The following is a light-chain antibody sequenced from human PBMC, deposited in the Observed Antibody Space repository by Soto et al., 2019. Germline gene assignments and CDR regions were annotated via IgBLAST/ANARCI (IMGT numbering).Light chain of an antibody. J-gene: IGKJ1*01. CDR2: KAS. CDR3: QHYNSYSEA. Sequence: DIHMTQSPSTLSGSVGYRVTITCLSSHTISSWLSWYQQKPGKAPKILIYKASTLKSGVPSRFSGSGSGTEFTLTISSLQPDDFATYYCQHYNSYSEAFGQGTKVDIK. V-gene: IGKV1-5*03. CDR1: HTISSW.